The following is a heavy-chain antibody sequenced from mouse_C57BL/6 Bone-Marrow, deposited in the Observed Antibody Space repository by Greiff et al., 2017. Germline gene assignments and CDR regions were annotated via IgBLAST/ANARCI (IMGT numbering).Heavy chain of an antibody. CDR3: AREDYDYDWYFDV. CDR1: GYTFTSYW. CDR2: IHPNSGST. V-gene: IGHV1-64*01. J-gene: IGHJ1*03. Sequence: QVQLKQPGAELVKPGASVKLSCKASGYTFTSYWMHWVKQRPGQGLEWIGMIHPNSGSTNYNEKFKSKATLTVDKSPSTAYMQLSSLTSEDSAVYYCAREDYDYDWYFDVWGTGTTVTVSS. D-gene: IGHD2-4*01.